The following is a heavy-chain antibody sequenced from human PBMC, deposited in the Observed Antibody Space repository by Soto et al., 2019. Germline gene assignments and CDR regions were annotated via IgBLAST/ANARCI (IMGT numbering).Heavy chain of an antibody. Sequence: ASVKVSCKASGYTFTKYVLHWVRLAPGQRLEWMGWINTGTGETKSSRKFQGRLTLTRATSASTAYMEMRSLRSEDTAVYFCASGASDYQVVFKLFDPWGQGTLVTV. J-gene: IGHJ5*02. CDR3: ASGASDYQVVFKLFDP. V-gene: IGHV1-3*04. CDR2: INTGTGET. CDR1: GYTFTKYV. D-gene: IGHD2-15*01.